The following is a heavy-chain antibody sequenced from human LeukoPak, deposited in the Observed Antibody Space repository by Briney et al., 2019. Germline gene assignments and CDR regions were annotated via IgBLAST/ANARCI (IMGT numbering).Heavy chain of an antibody. J-gene: IGHJ4*02. CDR1: GYTFTSYG. V-gene: IGHV1-18*01. CDR2: ISAYNGNT. D-gene: IGHD3-22*01. CDR3: ARSLIPYDSSGYYPFDY. Sequence: ASVKVSCKASGYTFTSYGISWVRQAPGQGLEWMGWISAYNGNTNYAQKLQGRVTMSTDTSTSTGYMELRSLRSDDTAVYYCARSLIPYDSSGYYPFDYWGQGTLVTVSS.